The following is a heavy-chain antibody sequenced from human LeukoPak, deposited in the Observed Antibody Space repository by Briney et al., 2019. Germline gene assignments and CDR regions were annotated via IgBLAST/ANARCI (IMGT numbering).Heavy chain of an antibody. V-gene: IGHV3-74*01. D-gene: IGHD3-9*01. CDR1: GFTFSSYW. CDR3: ASSSLYDIFSFDY. CDR2: INSDGSST. J-gene: IGHJ4*02. Sequence: GGSLRLSCAASGFTFSSYWMHWVRQAPGKGLVWVSRINSDGSSTSYADSVKGRFTISRDNAKNTLYLQMNSLRAEDTAVYYCASSSLYDIFSFDYWGQGTLVTVSS.